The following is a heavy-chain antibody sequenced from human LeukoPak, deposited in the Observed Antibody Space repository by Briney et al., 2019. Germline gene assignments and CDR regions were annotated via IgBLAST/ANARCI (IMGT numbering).Heavy chain of an antibody. CDR3: AREGSSSWYKEYYFDY. D-gene: IGHD6-13*01. J-gene: IGHJ4*02. CDR2: ISAYNGNT. V-gene: IGHV1-18*01. CDR1: GYTFTSCG. Sequence: GASVKVSCKASGYTFTSCGISWVRQAPGQGLEWMGWISAYNGNTNYAQKLQGRVTMTTDTSTSTAYMELRSLRSDDTAVYYCAREGSSSWYKEYYFDYWGQGTLVTVSS.